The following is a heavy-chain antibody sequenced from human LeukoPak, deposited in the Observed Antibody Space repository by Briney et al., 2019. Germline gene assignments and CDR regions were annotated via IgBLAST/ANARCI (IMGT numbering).Heavy chain of an antibody. Sequence: PSETLSLTCTVSGGSISSYYWSWIRQPPGKGLEWIGYIYYTGSTSYNPSLKSRVTISVDTSKNHFSLNLSSVTAAYTAVYYCARAVSGYYFDYWGQGTLVAVSS. CDR2: IYYTGST. D-gene: IGHD6-19*01. J-gene: IGHJ4*02. CDR3: ARAVSGYYFDY. CDR1: GGSISSYY. V-gene: IGHV4-59*01.